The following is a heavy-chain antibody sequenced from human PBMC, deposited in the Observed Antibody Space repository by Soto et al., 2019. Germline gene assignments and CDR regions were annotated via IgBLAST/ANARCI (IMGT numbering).Heavy chain of an antibody. Sequence: QVQLQQWGAGLLKPSETLSLTCAVNGGSFTGYYGCWIRQSPGKGLEWIGEVSHRGRTNYNPSLKSRVTMSIDTSKIQFVLKVNSVTAADTGVYYCARNGGSTWYYFDSWGQGTVVTVSS. D-gene: IGHD6-13*01. CDR2: VSHRGRT. V-gene: IGHV4-34*01. J-gene: IGHJ4*02. CDR1: GGSFTGYY. CDR3: ARNGGSTWYYFDS.